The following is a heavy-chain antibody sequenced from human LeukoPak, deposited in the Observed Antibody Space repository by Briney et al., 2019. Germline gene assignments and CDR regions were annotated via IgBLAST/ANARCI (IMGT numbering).Heavy chain of an antibody. V-gene: IGHV3-7*01. D-gene: IGHD6-13*01. CDR3: ARDIAAPGSY. CDR1: EFTFSTYW. Sequence: GGSLRLSCAASEFTFSTYWMTWVRQAPGKGLEWVASINQDGSETYYVDSVKGRFTISRDNAKNSLYLQMNSLRAEDTAVYYCARDIAAPGSYWGQGTLVTVSS. J-gene: IGHJ4*02. CDR2: INQDGSET.